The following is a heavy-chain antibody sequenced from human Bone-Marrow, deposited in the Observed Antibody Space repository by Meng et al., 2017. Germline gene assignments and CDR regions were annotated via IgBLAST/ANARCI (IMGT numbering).Heavy chain of an antibody. CDR1: GYSISSGYY. CDR2: IYHSGST. V-gene: IGHV4-38-2*02. D-gene: IGHD3-22*01. CDR3: DTYYYDSSGYYDAFDI. Sequence: SETLSLTCTVSGYSISSGYYWGWIRQPPGKGLEWIGSIYHSGSTCYNPSLKSRVTISVDTSKNQFSLKLSSVTAADTAVYYCDTYYYDSSGYYDAFDIWGQGTMVTVSS. J-gene: IGHJ3*02.